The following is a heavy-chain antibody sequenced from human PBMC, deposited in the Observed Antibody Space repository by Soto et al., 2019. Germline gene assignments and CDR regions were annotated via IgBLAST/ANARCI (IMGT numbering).Heavy chain of an antibody. V-gene: IGHV3-33*01. Sequence: GGSLRLSCAASGFTFSSYGMHWVRQAPGKGLEWVAVIWYDGSNKYYADSVKGRFTISRDNSKNTLYLQMNSLRAEDTAVYYCARDPPRMSAWLPHGMDVWGQGTTVTVSS. CDR1: GFTFSSYG. CDR3: ARDPPRMSAWLPHGMDV. J-gene: IGHJ6*02. D-gene: IGHD5-12*01. CDR2: IWYDGSNK.